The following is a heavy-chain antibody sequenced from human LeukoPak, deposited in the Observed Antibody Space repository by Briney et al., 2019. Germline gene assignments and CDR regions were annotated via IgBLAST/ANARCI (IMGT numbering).Heavy chain of an antibody. CDR2: IDNRGST. D-gene: IGHD3-10*01. CDR1: GGSFNFYF. V-gene: IGHV4-34*01. Sequence: KTSETLSLTCTVSGGSFNFYFWHWIRQPPGKGLDWIGEIDNRGSTQYNPSLRSRVTISVDTSRNQFSLELTSVTAADTAVYFCARDSHSGFQWGQGTLVTVSS. CDR3: ARDSHSGFQ. J-gene: IGHJ4*02.